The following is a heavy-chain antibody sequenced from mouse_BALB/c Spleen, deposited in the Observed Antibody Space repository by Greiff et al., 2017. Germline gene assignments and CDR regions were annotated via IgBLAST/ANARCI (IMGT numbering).Heavy chain of an antibody. CDR2: INPSNGRT. J-gene: IGHJ4*01. Sequence: QVQLQQPGAELVKPGASVKLSCKASGYTFTSYWMHWVKQRPGQGLEWIGEINPSNGRTNYNEKFKSKATLTVDKSSSTAYMQLSSLTSEDSAVYYCARGGGYYPYYYAMDYWGQGTSVTVSS. CDR3: ARGGGYYPYYYAMDY. D-gene: IGHD2-3*01. V-gene: IGHV1S81*02. CDR1: GYTFTSYW.